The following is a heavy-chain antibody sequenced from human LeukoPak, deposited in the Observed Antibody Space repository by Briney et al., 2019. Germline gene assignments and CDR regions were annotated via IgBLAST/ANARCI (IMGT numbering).Heavy chain of an antibody. Sequence: PGGSLRLSCAASGFTFSSYSMNWVRQAPGKGLEWVSSISSSSSYIYYADSVKGRFTISRDNAKNSLYLQMNSLRAEDTAVYYCVSGHLWFGELLDYWGQGTLVTVSS. J-gene: IGHJ4*02. D-gene: IGHD3-10*01. CDR3: VSGHLWFGELLDY. CDR1: GFTFSSYS. V-gene: IGHV3-21*01. CDR2: ISSSSSYI.